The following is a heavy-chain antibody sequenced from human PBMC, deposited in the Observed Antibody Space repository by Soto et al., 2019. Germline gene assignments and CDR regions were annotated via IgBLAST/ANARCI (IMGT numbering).Heavy chain of an antibody. CDR2: IRNKANSHTT. CDR3: ASSWRDYRCFNF. J-gene: IGHJ4*02. CDR1: GFTFTDYY. Sequence: PGGSLRLSCAASGFTFTDYYMDWVRQAPGKGLEWVGRIRNKANSHTTEYAASVMGRFTVSRDDSKNSLYLQMDSLKTEDTAVYYCASSWRDYRCFNFWGQGTLVTVSS. D-gene: IGHD4-17*01. V-gene: IGHV3-72*01.